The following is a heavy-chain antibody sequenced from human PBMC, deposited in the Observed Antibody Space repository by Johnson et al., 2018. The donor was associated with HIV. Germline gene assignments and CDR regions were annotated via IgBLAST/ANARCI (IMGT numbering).Heavy chain of an antibody. CDR2: IFSGGTT. V-gene: IGHV3-66*01. CDR1: GLTVSGNY. D-gene: IGHD5-24*01. Sequence: VQLVESGGGLVQPGGSLRLSCAASGLTVSGNYMTWVRQAPGKGLEWVSVIFSGGTTYYAGSVHGRFTISRDNSKNTLYLQMNSLRAEDTAVYYCAIACRDGYTCDAFDIWGQGTMVTVSS. CDR3: AIACRDGYTCDAFDI. J-gene: IGHJ3*02.